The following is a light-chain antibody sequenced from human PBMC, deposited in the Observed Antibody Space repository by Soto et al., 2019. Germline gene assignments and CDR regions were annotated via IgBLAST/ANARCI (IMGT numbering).Light chain of an antibody. Sequence: QSVLTQPPSVSAAPGQKVTISCSGAKSNIGKNHVSWYQQFPGTAPKLLIYDNNKRPSGIPDRFAGSKSGTSATLGITGLQTGDEADYFCAAWDSSLRGGAFGGGTKLTVL. J-gene: IGLJ2*01. CDR3: AAWDSSLRGGA. V-gene: IGLV1-51*01. CDR1: KSNIGKNH. CDR2: DNN.